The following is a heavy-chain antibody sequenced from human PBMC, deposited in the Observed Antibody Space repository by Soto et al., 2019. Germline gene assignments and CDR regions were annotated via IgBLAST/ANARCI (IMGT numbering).Heavy chain of an antibody. CDR2: VSGSDAST. Sequence: EVQLLESGGGLVEPGGSLRLSCAASGFTFSSYAMSWVRQAPGTALEWVSSVSGSDASTYYADSVKGRFTITNDDSKNPLYLQMNSPRAEDTAVYYCAKDRGGGGPCRFDPWGQGTLFTVSS. CDR3: AKDRGGGGPCRFDP. J-gene: IGHJ5*02. CDR1: GFTFSSYA. D-gene: IGHD3-10*01. V-gene: IGHV3-23*01.